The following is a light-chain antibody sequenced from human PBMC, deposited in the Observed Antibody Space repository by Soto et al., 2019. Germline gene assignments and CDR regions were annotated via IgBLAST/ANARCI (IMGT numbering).Light chain of an antibody. J-gene: IGKJ4*01. CDR1: QGISTW. CDR3: QQGNSFPLT. V-gene: IGKV1-12*01. CDR2: TAS. Sequence: DFHMTQSPSSVSASVGDRVTITCRASQGISTWLAWYQQKPGEAPRLLIYTASTLHSGVPSRFSGSGSGTDFTLTITNLQPEDFATYYCQQGNSFPLTFGGGTKVEIK.